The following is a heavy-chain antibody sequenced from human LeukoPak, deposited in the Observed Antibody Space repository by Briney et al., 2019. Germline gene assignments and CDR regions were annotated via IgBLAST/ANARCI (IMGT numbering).Heavy chain of an antibody. CDR2: INQDGGKT. J-gene: IGHJ3*02. Sequence: GGSLRLSCAASGFSFDDYPMHWVRQAPGKGLEWVSLINQDGGKTFYADSVRGRFTISRDNSKNSLYLQMNSLRTEDTALYYCAKEIDTLGTNAFDIWGQGTIVTVSS. V-gene: IGHV3-43*02. CDR1: GFSFDDYP. D-gene: IGHD2-15*01. CDR3: AKEIDTLGTNAFDI.